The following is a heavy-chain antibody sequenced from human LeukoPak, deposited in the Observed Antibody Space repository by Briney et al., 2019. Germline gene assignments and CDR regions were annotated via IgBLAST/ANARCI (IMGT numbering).Heavy chain of an antibody. CDR3: AKSGTPIGYWFDP. CDR1: GFTFSSYG. V-gene: IGHV3-30*02. Sequence: GGSLRLSCAASGFTFSSYGMHWVRQAPGKGLEWVAVLWYGGSNKYYADSVKGRFTISRDNSKDTLYLQMNSLRAEDTAVYYCAKSGTPIGYWFDPXXXGTLVTVSS. J-gene: IGHJ5*02. D-gene: IGHD1-14*01. CDR2: LWYGGSNK.